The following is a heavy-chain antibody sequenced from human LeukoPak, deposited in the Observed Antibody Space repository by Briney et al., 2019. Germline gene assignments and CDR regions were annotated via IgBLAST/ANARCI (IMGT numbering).Heavy chain of an antibody. D-gene: IGHD3-3*01. Sequence: ASVKVSCKASGYTFTGYYMHWVRQAPGQGLEWMGRINPNSGGTNYAQKFQGRVTMTRATSISTAYMELSRLRSDDTAVYYCARTSLYDFWSGYYRDWGQGTLVTVSS. CDR1: GYTFTGYY. V-gene: IGHV1-2*06. CDR2: INPNSGGT. J-gene: IGHJ4*02. CDR3: ARTSLYDFWSGYYRD.